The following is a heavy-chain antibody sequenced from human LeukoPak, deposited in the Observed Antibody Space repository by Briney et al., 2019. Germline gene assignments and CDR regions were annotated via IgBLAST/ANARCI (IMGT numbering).Heavy chain of an antibody. Sequence: PGGSLRPSCAASGFTFSSYAMHWVRQAPGKGLEYVSAISSNGGSTYYANSVKGRFTISRDNSKNTLYLQMGSLRAEDMAVYYCAREERGAMVVDYWGQGTLVTVSS. CDR2: ISSNGGST. V-gene: IGHV3-64*01. J-gene: IGHJ4*02. CDR1: GFTFSSYA. D-gene: IGHD5-18*01. CDR3: AREERGAMVVDY.